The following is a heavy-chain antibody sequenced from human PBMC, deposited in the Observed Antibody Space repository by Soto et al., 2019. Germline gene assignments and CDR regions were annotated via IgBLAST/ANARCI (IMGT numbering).Heavy chain of an antibody. D-gene: IGHD2-8*01. CDR1: GFSLSPLGVG. V-gene: IGHV2-5*01. J-gene: IGHJ4*02. CDR3: SHRRAGLNAV. Sequence: QITLKESGPTLVKTTQTLTLTCTFSGFSLSPLGVGVGWIRQPPGKALEWLALIYWNDDKRYRPSLKSRLTSTQDTSKNQVVLTMTNMDPVDTATYYCSHRRAGLNAVWGQGTLVTVSS. CDR2: IYWNDDK.